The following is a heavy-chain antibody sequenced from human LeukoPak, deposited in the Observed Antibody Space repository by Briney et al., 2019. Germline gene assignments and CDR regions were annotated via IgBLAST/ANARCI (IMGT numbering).Heavy chain of an antibody. CDR1: GGSISSYY. D-gene: IGHD3-22*01. CDR2: IYYSGST. V-gene: IGHV4-59*01. Sequence: SETLSLTCTVSGGSISSYYWSWIRQPPGKGLEWIGHIYYSGSTNYNPSLKSRVTISVDTSKNQFSLKLSSVTAADTAVYYCARLSSGHSGDAFDIWGQGTMVTVSS. CDR3: ARLSSGHSGDAFDI. J-gene: IGHJ3*02.